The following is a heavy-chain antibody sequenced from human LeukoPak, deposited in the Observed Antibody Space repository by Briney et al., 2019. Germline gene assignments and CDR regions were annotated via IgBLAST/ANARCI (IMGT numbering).Heavy chain of an antibody. J-gene: IGHJ4*02. CDR2: IYYSGST. D-gene: IGHD6-19*01. Sequence: SETLSLTCTVSGGSISSYYWSWIRQPPGKGLEGIGYIYYSGSTNYNPSLKSRVTISVDTSKNQFSLKLSSVTAADTAVYYCASLGHSSGWYPDYWGQGTLVTVSS. CDR1: GGSISSYY. CDR3: ASLGHSSGWYPDY. V-gene: IGHV4-59*01.